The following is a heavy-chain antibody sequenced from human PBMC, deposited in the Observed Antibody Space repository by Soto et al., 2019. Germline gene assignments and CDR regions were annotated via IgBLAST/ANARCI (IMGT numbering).Heavy chain of an antibody. J-gene: IGHJ4*02. CDR1: GFIFNEYG. V-gene: IGHV3-33*06. CDR2: IWYDGSNK. D-gene: IGHD2-15*01. CDR3: VKGSEVARQELDH. Sequence: QVQLVESGGGVVQPGMSLRLSCAASGFIFNEYGMHWVRQAPGKGLEWVAVIWYDGSNKYYSHSVKDRFTISRDNSKNTLFLQMNSLRVEDTAVYYCVKGSEVARQELDHWGQGILVTVSS.